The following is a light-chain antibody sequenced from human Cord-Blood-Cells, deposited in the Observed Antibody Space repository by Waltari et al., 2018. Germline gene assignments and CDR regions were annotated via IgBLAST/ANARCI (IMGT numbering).Light chain of an antibody. J-gene: IGKJ5*01. CDR2: GAS. V-gene: IGKV3-15*01. CDR1: QSVSSN. CDR3: QQYNNWPLT. Sequence: EIVMTQSPATLSVSPGVRATLSCRASQSVSSNLAWYQKKTEKAPRLLIYGASTRATGIPARFSGSGSGTEFTLTISSLQSEDFAVYYCQQYNNWPLTFGQGTRLEIK.